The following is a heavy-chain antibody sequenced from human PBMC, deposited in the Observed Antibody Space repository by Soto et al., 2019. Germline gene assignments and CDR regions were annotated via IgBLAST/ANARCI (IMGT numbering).Heavy chain of an antibody. CDR1: GFTFRNYW. Sequence: EEQLVESGGGLVQPGGSLRLSCAGSGFTFRNYWMGWVRQAPGKRLEWVANIKQDGSERYYAESVKGRFTISRDNAKNSLYLQMSSLGADDTAVYYCVREKSFDYWGQGILVIVSS. V-gene: IGHV3-7*01. J-gene: IGHJ4*02. CDR2: IKQDGSER. CDR3: VREKSFDY.